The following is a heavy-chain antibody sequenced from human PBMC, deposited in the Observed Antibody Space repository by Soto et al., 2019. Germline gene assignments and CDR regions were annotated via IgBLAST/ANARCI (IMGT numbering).Heavy chain of an antibody. D-gene: IGHD2-2*01. Sequence: GASVKVSCKASGYTFTSYYIHWVRQAPGQGLEWMGIINPSGGSTSYAQKFQGRVTMTRDTSTSTVYMELSSLRSEDTAVYYCARGEDVVVPVIYDYGMDVWGKGTTVTV. CDR2: INPSGGST. V-gene: IGHV1-46*01. J-gene: IGHJ6*04. CDR1: GYTFTSYY. CDR3: ARGEDVVVPVIYDYGMDV.